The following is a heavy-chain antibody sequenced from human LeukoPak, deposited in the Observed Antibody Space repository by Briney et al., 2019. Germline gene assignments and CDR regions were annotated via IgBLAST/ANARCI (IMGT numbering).Heavy chain of an antibody. Sequence: ASVTVSFTASGYTFTVYYMHWVRQAPGQGLGWMGWISAYNGNTYYAQKFQGRVTMTTDTSTGTAYMEMRSLRSDDTAVYYCARDLSGSGSHYIDSFDIWGQGTMVTVSS. V-gene: IGHV1-18*04. CDR1: GYTFTVYY. CDR2: ISAYNGNT. J-gene: IGHJ3*02. D-gene: IGHD3-10*01. CDR3: ARDLSGSGSHYIDSFDI.